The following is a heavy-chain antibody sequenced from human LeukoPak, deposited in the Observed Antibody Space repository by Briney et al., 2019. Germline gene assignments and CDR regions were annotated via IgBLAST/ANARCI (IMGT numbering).Heavy chain of an antibody. V-gene: IGHV3-7*01. CDR1: GFTFSSYW. CDR2: IKHNGDEL. Sequence: GGSLRLSCAASGFTFSSYWMTWVRQARRKGLEWVANIKHNGDELNYVDSVEDRFTISRDNAKNSLYLHMTSLRAEDTAVYYCARELRTFDSWGQGTLVTVSS. D-gene: IGHD3-16*01. CDR3: ARELRTFDS. J-gene: IGHJ4*02.